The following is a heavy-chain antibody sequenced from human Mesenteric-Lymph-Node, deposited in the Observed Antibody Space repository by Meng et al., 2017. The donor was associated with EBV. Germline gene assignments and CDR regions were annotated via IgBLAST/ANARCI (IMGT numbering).Heavy chain of an antibody. CDR2: IFHSGST. V-gene: IGHV4-39*01. Sequence: QLQLQESGLRLVKPSETLSLTCTVSGGSISNSNFYWGWIRQPPGKGLEWIGSIFHSGSTYYNPSLKSRVTVSVDTSKNQFSLKLNSVTTADTAMYYCARPRRWLQSEFDFWGPGTLVTVSS. J-gene: IGHJ4*02. D-gene: IGHD5-24*01. CDR3: ARPRRWLQSEFDF. CDR1: GGSISNSNFY.